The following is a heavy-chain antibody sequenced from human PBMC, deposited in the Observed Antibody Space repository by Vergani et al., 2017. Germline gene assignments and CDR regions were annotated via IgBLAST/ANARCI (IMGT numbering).Heavy chain of an antibody. Sequence: QVQLVQSGAEVKKPGPSVKVSCKASGYTFTAYYIHWMRQAPGQGLEWLGWIDPDKGVTKYARKYQGRVTMTRDTSFSTVSLDLRSLTSGDTAVYFCATYPETDGFDLWGQGTMVIVSS. J-gene: IGHJ3*01. CDR3: ATYPETDGFDL. V-gene: IGHV1-2*02. CDR1: GYTFTAYY. CDR2: IDPDKGVT.